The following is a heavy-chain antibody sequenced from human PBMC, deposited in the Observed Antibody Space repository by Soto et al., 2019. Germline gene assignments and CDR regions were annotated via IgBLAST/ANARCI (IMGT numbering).Heavy chain of an antibody. J-gene: IGHJ4*02. Sequence: SETLSLTCAVYGGSFSGYYWSWIRQPPGKGLEWIGEINHSGSTNYNPSLESRVTISVDTSKNQFSLKLSSVTAADTAVYYCAREGLDLYHYFDYWGQGTLVTVSS. CDR3: AREGLDLYHYFDY. CDR1: GGSFSGYY. CDR2: INHSGST. D-gene: IGHD1-7*01. V-gene: IGHV4-34*01.